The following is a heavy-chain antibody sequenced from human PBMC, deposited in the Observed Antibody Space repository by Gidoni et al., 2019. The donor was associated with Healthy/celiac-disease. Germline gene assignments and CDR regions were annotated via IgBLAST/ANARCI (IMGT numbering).Heavy chain of an antibody. Sequence: EVPLVESGGGVVQTGGSLRLSCAASEFTFSSDDMDWVRQATGKGLEWVSAIVTAGDPYYPGSVKCRFTISRENAKTSLYLQMNSLRAGDTAVYYCARGGFGELVACMDVWGQGTTVTVSS. CDR2: IVTAGDP. J-gene: IGHJ6*02. CDR3: ARGGFGELVACMDV. CDR1: EFTFSSDD. D-gene: IGHD3-10*01. V-gene: IGHV3-13*05.